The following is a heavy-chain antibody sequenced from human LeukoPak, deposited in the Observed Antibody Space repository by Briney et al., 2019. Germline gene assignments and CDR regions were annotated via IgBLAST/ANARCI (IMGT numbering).Heavy chain of an antibody. J-gene: IGHJ4*02. Sequence: ASVKVSCKASGYIFTDYFIHWVRQAPGQGLEWMGWIDPHGGGTNLAQKFQGRVTLTRDTSISTAYMELSSLGSDDTAVYYCARGRTVSPGAAPPFEYWGQETLVTVSS. CDR2: IDPHGGGT. D-gene: IGHD2-2*01. V-gene: IGHV1-2*02. CDR1: GYIFTDYF. CDR3: ARGRTVSPGAAPPFEY.